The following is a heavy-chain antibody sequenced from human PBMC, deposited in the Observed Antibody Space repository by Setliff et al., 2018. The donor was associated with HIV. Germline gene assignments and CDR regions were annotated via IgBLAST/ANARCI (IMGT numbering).Heavy chain of an antibody. D-gene: IGHD3-3*01. V-gene: IGHV1-46*01. CDR3: ARGSSALIMREFYDFWSATRDAWDY. CDR2: INPSGGST. J-gene: IGHJ4*02. Sequence: VASVKVSCKASGYTFTNYYMHWVRQAPGQGLEWMGIINPSGGSTSYQRIFQGRVTMTRDTSTSTVYMELSSLRSEDTAVYYCARGSSALIMREFYDFWSATRDAWDYWGQGTLVTVSS. CDR1: GYTFTNYY.